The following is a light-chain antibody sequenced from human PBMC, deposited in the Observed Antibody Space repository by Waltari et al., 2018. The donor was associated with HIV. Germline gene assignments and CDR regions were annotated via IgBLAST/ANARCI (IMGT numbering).Light chain of an antibody. CDR1: ALPKQY. J-gene: IGLJ3*02. CDR2: KDT. V-gene: IGLV3-25*03. CDR3: QSADSNASLWV. Sequence: SYELTQPPSVSVSPGQTARITCSGDALPKQYAYWYQQRPGQAPVVVIYKDTERPSGIPERFSGSSSGTTATLTISGVQAQDEADYHCQSADSNASLWVFGGGTKLTVL.